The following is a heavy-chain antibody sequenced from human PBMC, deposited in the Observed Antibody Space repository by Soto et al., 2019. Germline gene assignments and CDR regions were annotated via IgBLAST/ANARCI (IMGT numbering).Heavy chain of an antibody. J-gene: IGHJ4*02. CDR1: GFTFSNYW. CDR2: INSDESTT. Sequence: GGSLRLSCAASGFTFSNYWVYWVRQAPGKGLVWVSHINSDESTTNYAGSVKGRFTISRDNAKNTLYLQMNSLRAEDTAVYYCARGGAMPFDFWGRGTLVTVSS. D-gene: IGHD2-2*01. V-gene: IGHV3-74*01. CDR3: ARGGAMPFDF.